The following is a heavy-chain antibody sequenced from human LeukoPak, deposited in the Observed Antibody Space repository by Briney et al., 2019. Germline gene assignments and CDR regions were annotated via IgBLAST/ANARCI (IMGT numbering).Heavy chain of an antibody. J-gene: IGHJ3*02. CDR1: GDSISSGGYY. D-gene: IGHD5-18*01. V-gene: IGHV4-39*01. CDR2: IYYSGSA. CDR3: ARHGHTATVARAFDI. Sequence: PSETLSLTCTVSGDSISSGGYYWGWIRQPPGKGLEWLGNIYYSGSAYYNPSLKSRVTISIDSSKTQFSLKLSSVTAADTAVYYCARHGHTATVARAFDIWGQGTMVTVSS.